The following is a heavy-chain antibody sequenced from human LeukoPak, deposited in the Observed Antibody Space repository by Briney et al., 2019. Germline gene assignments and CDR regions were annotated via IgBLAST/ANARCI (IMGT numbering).Heavy chain of an antibody. Sequence: GGSLRLSCAASGFTFSNFAFHWVRQPPGEGLEWAAVISYEGSVTYYAESVKGRFTISRDNFKNTLNLQMNSLRVEDTAVYYCVRDRAPWGGALGGAKGMDVWGEGTTVTVSS. V-gene: IGHV3-30*04. CDR2: ISYEGSVT. CDR1: GFTFSNFA. J-gene: IGHJ6*04. D-gene: IGHD3-10*01. CDR3: VRDRAPWGGALGGAKGMDV.